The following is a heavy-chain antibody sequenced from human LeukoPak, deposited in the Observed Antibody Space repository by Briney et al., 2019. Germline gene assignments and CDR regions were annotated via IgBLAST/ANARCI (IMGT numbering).Heavy chain of an antibody. CDR3: ARTWATYFDY. CDR2: ISWNSGSI. Sequence: HPGGSLRLSCAASGFTFDDYAMHWVRQAPGKGLEWVSGISWNSGSIGYADSVKGRFTISRDNAKNSLYLQMNSLRAEDTALYYCARTWATYFDYWGQGTLVTVSS. CDR1: GFTFDDYA. V-gene: IGHV3-9*01. D-gene: IGHD5-12*01. J-gene: IGHJ4*02.